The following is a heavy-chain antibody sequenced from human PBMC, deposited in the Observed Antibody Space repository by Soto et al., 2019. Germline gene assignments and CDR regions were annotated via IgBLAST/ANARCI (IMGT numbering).Heavy chain of an antibody. J-gene: IGHJ4*02. CDR1: GFSLSTTGEG. Sequence: SGPTLVNPTQPLTLTCTFSGFSLSTTGEGVGWIRQPPGKALEWLAVIYWNDDKSYSPSLKSRLTISKDTSKKQVVLTMMNMAPVDTGTYYCAQVYDVAALFAYWGQGTLVTVS. D-gene: IGHD6-6*01. CDR2: IYWNDDK. V-gene: IGHV2-5*01. CDR3: AQVYDVAALFAY.